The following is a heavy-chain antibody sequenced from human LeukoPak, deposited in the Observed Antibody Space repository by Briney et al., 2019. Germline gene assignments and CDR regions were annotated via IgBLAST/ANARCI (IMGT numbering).Heavy chain of an antibody. D-gene: IGHD3-10*01. Sequence: GGSLRLSCEASGFSLSGSWMRWVRQAPGKGLMWVSQSKYDGRTKSYAASVRGRFTISRDNAKNTLYLHMDSLRAEDTAVYYCARSDYFHNWGQGTMVVVSA. V-gene: IGHV3-74*01. J-gene: IGHJ3*01. CDR1: GFSLSGSW. CDR2: SKYDGRTK. CDR3: ARSDYFHN.